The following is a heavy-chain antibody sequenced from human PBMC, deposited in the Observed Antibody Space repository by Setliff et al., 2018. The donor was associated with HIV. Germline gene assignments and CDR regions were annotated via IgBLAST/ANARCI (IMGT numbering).Heavy chain of an antibody. D-gene: IGHD1-26*01. CDR2: ISGSAGTT. CDR1: GFTFDSYA. J-gene: IGHJ4*02. Sequence: GGSLRLSCAASGFTFDSYAMSWVCQAPGKGLEWVSGISGSAGTTYYADSVKGRFTISRDNSKNTLYLQMNSLRAEDTAVYYCATDCAVVGGTGSLDSWGQGTLVTVSS. CDR3: ATDCAVVGGTGSLDS. V-gene: IGHV3-23*01.